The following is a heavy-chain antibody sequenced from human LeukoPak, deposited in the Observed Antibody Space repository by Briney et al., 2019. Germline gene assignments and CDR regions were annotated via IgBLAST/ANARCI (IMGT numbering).Heavy chain of an antibody. CDR2: ISGSGGST. Sequence: PGGSLRLSCAASGFTFSSYAVSWVRQAPGKGLEWVSAISGSGGSTYYADSVKGRFTISRDNSKNTLYLQMNSLRAEDTAVYYCAKDPDSSGYFDYWGQGTLVTVSS. CDR1: GFTFSSYA. V-gene: IGHV3-23*01. D-gene: IGHD6-19*01. J-gene: IGHJ4*02. CDR3: AKDPDSSGYFDY.